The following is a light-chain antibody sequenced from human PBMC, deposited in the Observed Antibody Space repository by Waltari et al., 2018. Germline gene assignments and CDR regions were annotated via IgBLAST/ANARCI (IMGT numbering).Light chain of an antibody. Sequence: ETVMTQSPATLSVSPGERATLSCRASQSVSSNLAWYQQKPGQAPRLLIYRASSRATGIPARFTGMGSGTEFTLTISSLQSEDFAFYYCQQYNNWPPGFGQGTKLEIK. CDR2: RAS. V-gene: IGKV3-15*01. J-gene: IGKJ2*03. CDR3: QQYNNWPPG. CDR1: QSVSSN.